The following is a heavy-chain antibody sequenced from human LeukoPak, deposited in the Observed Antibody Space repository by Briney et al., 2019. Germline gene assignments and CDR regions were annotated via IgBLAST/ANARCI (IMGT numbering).Heavy chain of an antibody. CDR1: GFTFSDHY. Sequence: GGSLRLSCAASGFTFSDHYMDWVRQAPGKGLEWVGRTRNKANSYTTEYAASVKGRFTISRDDSKNSLYLQMNSLKTEDTAVYYCARPIVGVDGGGYWGRGTLVTVSS. D-gene: IGHD1-26*01. V-gene: IGHV3-72*01. CDR2: TRNKANSYTT. J-gene: IGHJ4*02. CDR3: ARPIVGVDGGGY.